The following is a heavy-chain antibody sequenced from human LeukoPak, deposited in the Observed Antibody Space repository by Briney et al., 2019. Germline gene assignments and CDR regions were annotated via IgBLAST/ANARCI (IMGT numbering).Heavy chain of an antibody. CDR2: INPNSGGT. Sequence: GASVTVSCKASGYTFTGYYMHWVRQAPGQGLEWMGWINPNSGGTKYAQRFQGRVTMSRDTSISTAYMELSRLRSDDTAVYYCARDYYDSSGYGAHDYWGQGTLVTVSS. J-gene: IGHJ4*02. V-gene: IGHV1-2*02. CDR1: GYTFTGYY. CDR3: ARDYYDSSGYGAHDY. D-gene: IGHD3-22*01.